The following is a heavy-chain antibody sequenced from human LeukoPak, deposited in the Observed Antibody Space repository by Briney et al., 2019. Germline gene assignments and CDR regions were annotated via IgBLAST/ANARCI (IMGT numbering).Heavy chain of an antibody. V-gene: IGHV3-48*02. CDR3: AREGDQGDGYNYYYYGMDV. Sequence: GGSLRLSCAVSGFTFSSYSMNWVRQAPGKGLEWVSYISSSSSTIYYADSLKGRFTISRDNAKNSLYLQMNSLGDEDTAVYYCAREGDQGDGYNYYYYGMDVWGQGTTVTVSS. J-gene: IGHJ6*02. D-gene: IGHD5-24*01. CDR1: GFTFSSYS. CDR2: ISSSSSTI.